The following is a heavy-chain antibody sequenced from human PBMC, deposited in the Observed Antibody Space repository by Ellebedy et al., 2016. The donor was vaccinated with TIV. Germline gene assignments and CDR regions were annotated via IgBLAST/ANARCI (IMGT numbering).Heavy chain of an antibody. J-gene: IGHJ4*02. CDR1: GFIFSKAL. CDR3: TSGYGPSIDY. V-gene: IGHV3-15*01. CDR2: IKSKTDDGTT. D-gene: IGHD6-13*01. Sequence: GESLKISXAGSGFIFSKALMNWVRQAPGKGLDWVGRIKSKTDDGTTHYAAPVKDRFIISRDDSKNTLYLQMNSLKSEDTAVYYCTSGYGPSIDYWGQGTQVTVSS.